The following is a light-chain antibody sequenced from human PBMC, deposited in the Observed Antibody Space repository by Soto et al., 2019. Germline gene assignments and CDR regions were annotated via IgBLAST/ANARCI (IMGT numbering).Light chain of an antibody. J-gene: IGKJ1*01. Sequence: DIQMTQSPSTLSASVGDRVTITCRASQSITNWLAWYQQKSGKAPKLLIYKASSLESGVPSRFSGSGSGTEFTLTISGLQPDDFATYYCQQYNNYWTFGQGTKVDVK. CDR1: QSITNW. CDR2: KAS. V-gene: IGKV1-5*03. CDR3: QQYNNYWT.